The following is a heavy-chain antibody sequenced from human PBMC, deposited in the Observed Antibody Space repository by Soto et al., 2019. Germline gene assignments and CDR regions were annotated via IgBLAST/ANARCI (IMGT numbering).Heavy chain of an antibody. CDR1: GFTFSSYA. Sequence: GGSLRLSCAASGFTFSSYAMHWVRQAPGKGLEWVAVISYDGSNKYYADSVKGRFTISRDNSKNTLYLQMNSLRAEDMAVYYCARDRGYSYGLPYYYGMDVWGQGTTVTVSS. CDR3: ARDRGYSYGLPYYYGMDV. D-gene: IGHD5-18*01. J-gene: IGHJ6*02. CDR2: ISYDGSNK. V-gene: IGHV3-30-3*01.